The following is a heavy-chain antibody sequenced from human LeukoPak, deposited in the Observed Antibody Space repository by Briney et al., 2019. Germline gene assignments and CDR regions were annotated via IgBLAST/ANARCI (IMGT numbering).Heavy chain of an antibody. J-gene: IGHJ5*02. Sequence: SETLSLTCTVSGGSISSGSYYWSWIRQPAGKGLEWIGRIYTSGSTNYNPSLKSRVTISVDTSKNQFSLKLSSVTAADTAVYYCARGLTLLYSGRFDPWGQGTLVTVSS. D-gene: IGHD2-2*02. CDR3: ARGLTLLYSGRFDP. V-gene: IGHV4-61*02. CDR1: GGSISSGSYY. CDR2: IYTSGST.